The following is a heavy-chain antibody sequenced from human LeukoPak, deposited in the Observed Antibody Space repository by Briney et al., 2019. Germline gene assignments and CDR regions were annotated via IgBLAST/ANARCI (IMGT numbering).Heavy chain of an antibody. CDR1: GDSVSSNSAA. CDR2: TYYRSKWYN. J-gene: IGHJ4*02. V-gene: IGHV6-1*01. Sequence: SQTLSPTCAISGDSVSSNSAAWYWIRQPPSRGLEWLGRTYYRSKWYNEYAISVESRITVNPDTSKNQFSLQLNSVTPEDTAVYYCARATADTKAFYSWGQGTLVTVSS. D-gene: IGHD6-19*01. CDR3: ARATADTKAFYS.